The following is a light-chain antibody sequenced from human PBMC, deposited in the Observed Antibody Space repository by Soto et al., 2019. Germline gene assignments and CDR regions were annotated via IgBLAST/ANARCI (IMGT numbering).Light chain of an antibody. J-gene: IGKJ1*01. V-gene: IGKV1-8*01. CDR1: QGISSY. Sequence: AIRMTQSPSSFSASTGDRVTITCRASQGISSYLAWYQQKPGKAPKLLIYAASTLQSGVPSRFSGSGSGTEFTLTISSLQPDDFATYYCQQYNSPWTFGQGTKVDIK. CDR3: QQYNSPWT. CDR2: AAS.